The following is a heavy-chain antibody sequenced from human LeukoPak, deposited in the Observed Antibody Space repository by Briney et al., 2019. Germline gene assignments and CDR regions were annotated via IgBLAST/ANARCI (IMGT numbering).Heavy chain of an antibody. V-gene: IGHV3-30*02. Sequence: GGSLRLSCAASGFTFSNYAIHWVRQAPGKGLEWVAFIRYDGSNKYYVDSVKGRFTISRDNSKNTLYLQMNSLRAEDTAVYYCVRDGRGFCGSTSCRPFDYWGQGILVTVSS. CDR3: VRDGRGFCGSTSCRPFDY. D-gene: IGHD2-2*01. CDR2: IRYDGSNK. CDR1: GFTFSNYA. J-gene: IGHJ4*02.